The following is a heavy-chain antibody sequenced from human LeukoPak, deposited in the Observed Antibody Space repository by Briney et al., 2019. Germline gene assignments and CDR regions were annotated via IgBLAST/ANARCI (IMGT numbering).Heavy chain of an antibody. D-gene: IGHD4-17*01. CDR2: INNSGST. J-gene: IGHJ4*02. V-gene: IGHV4-39*01. CDR3: ARGRREGLYGDYSYYFDY. Sequence: PSVTLSRKCTVYGGSSRSSYYFWSWTRQPPGRGVERNGEINNSGSTNYNPSLKSRISISVDTSKDQFFLKLSSVTAADTAGYYCARGRREGLYGDYSYYFDYWGQGTLVTVSS. CDR1: GGSSRSSYYF.